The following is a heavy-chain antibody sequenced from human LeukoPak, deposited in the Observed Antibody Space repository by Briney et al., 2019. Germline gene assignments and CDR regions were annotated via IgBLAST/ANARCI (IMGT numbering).Heavy chain of an antibody. V-gene: IGHV4-59*11. CDR1: GGSISSHY. CDR3: ARRDDAFDI. Sequence: SETLSLTCIVSGGSISSHYWTWIRQPPGKGLEWVGYISYSGSTSYNPSLKSRVTISVDTSKNQFSLKLSSVTAADTAVYYCARRDDAFDIRGQGTMVAVSS. J-gene: IGHJ3*02. CDR2: ISYSGST.